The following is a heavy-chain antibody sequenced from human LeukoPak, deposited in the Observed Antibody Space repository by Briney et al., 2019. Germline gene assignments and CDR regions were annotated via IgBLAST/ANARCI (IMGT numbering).Heavy chain of an antibody. CDR1: GFXVSSNY. D-gene: IGHD1-7*01. CDR2: IYSGGST. V-gene: IGHV3-66*01. Sequence: PGGSLRLSCAASGFXVSSNYISWVRQAPGKGLEWVSVIYSGGSTYYADSVKGRFTISRDNSKNTLYLQVNSLRAEDTAVYYCTSTSKLQEAWGQGTLVTVSS. J-gene: IGHJ4*02. CDR3: TSTSKLQEA.